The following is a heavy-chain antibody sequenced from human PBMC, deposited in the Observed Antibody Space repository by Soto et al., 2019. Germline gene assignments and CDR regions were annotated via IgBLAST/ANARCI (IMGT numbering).Heavy chain of an antibody. CDR2: IYYSGST. CDR3: ARHAYDYSNYVSLRPFDY. V-gene: IGHV4-39*01. Sequence: QLQLQESGPGLVKPSETLSLTCTVSGGSISSSSYYWGWIRQPPGKGLEWIGSIYYSGSTYYNPSLKSRVTISVDTSKKQFYLQLNSVTDADTAVYYCARHAYDYSNYVSLRPFDYWGQGTLVTVSS. J-gene: IGHJ4*02. CDR1: GGSISSSSYY. D-gene: IGHD4-4*01.